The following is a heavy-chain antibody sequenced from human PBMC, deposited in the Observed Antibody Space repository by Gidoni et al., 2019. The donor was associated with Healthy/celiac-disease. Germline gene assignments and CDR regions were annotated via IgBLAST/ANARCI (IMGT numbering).Heavy chain of an antibody. CDR2: IKQDGSEK. CDR3: ARESAYVWGSYRDY. D-gene: IGHD3-16*02. Sequence: EVQLVESGGGLVQPGGSLRLSCASSGFTVSSYWMSWVRQAPGKGLEWVANIKQDGSEKYYVDPVKGRFTISRDNAKNSLYLQMNSLRAEDTAVYYCARESAYVWGSYRDYWGQGTLVTVSS. J-gene: IGHJ4*02. CDR1: GFTVSSYW. V-gene: IGHV3-7*01.